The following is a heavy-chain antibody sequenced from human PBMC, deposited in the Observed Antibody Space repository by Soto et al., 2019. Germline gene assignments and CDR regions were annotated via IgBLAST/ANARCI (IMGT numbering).Heavy chain of an antibody. D-gene: IGHD5-18*01. V-gene: IGHV3-23*01. Sequence: EVQLLESGGGLVQPGGSLRLSCAASGFTFSSYAMSWVRQAPGKGLEWVSAISGSGGSTYYADSVKGRFTISRDNSKNTLYLQMNSLRAEDTAVYDCAKAVGYSYGPYYFDYWGQGTLVTVSS. CDR3: AKAVGYSYGPYYFDY. J-gene: IGHJ4*02. CDR1: GFTFSSYA. CDR2: ISGSGGST.